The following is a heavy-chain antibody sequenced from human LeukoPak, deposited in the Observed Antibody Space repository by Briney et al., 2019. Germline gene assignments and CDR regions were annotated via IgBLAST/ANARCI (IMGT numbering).Heavy chain of an antibody. D-gene: IGHD6-6*01. Sequence: GGSLRLSCAASGFTFDDYAMHWVRQAPGKGLEWVSGISWNSGSIGYADSVKGRFTISRDNAKNSLYLQMNSLRAEDTALYYCPKDTVDSSSSGYYYMDVWGKGTTVTVSS. CDR3: PKDTVDSSSSGYYYMDV. V-gene: IGHV3-9*01. J-gene: IGHJ6*03. CDR2: ISWNSGSI. CDR1: GFTFDDYA.